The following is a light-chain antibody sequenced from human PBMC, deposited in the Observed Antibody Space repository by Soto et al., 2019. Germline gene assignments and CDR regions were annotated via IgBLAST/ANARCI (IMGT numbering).Light chain of an antibody. V-gene: IGKV1-5*03. CDR2: QAP. CDR1: QSISSW. CDR3: QQYKSYSRT. J-gene: IGKJ1*01. Sequence: DIQMTQSPSTLSASVGDTVTITCRASQSISSWLAWFQQKPGKAPKLLIAQAPYLESGVPSRFSGSESGTEFTLTISGLPPDDFATYYCQQYKSYSRTFGQGTKVEIK.